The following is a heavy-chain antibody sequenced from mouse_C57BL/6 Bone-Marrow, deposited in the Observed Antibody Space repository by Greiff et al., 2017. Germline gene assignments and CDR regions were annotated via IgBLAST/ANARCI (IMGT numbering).Heavy chain of an antibody. CDR2: ISDGGSYT. CDR1: GFTFSSYA. Sequence: EVKLMESGGGLVKPGGSLKLSCAASGFTFSSYAMSWVRQTPEKRLEWVATISDGGSYTYYPDNVKGRFTLSRDNAKNNLYLQMSHLKSEDTAMYYCARITTVVAPFDDWGQGTTLTVSS. D-gene: IGHD1-1*01. V-gene: IGHV5-4*03. J-gene: IGHJ2*01. CDR3: ARITTVVAPFDD.